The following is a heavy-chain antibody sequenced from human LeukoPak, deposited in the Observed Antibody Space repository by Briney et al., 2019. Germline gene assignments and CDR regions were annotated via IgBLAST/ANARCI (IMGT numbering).Heavy chain of an antibody. CDR2: IKQDGSEK. CDR3: ARGSGGPRTDY. J-gene: IGHJ4*02. CDR1: GFTFSSYW. V-gene: IGHV3-7*03. D-gene: IGHD2-15*01. Sequence: GGSLRLSCAASGFTFSSYWMSWVRQAPGKRLEWVANIKQDGSEKYYVDSVKGRFTISRDNAKNSLYLQMNSLRAEDTAVYYCARGSGGPRTDYWGQGTRVTVSS.